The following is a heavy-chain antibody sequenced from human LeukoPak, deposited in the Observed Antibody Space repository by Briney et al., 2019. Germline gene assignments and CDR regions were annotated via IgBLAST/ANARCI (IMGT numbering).Heavy chain of an antibody. J-gene: IGHJ4*02. V-gene: IGHV3-53*01. CDR3: ATSSSWYSGLDY. CDR2: IYGGGST. D-gene: IGHD6-13*01. Sequence: AGDSLRLSCAASGFTVSSNYMSWVRQAPGKGLEWVSIIYGGGSTYYADSVKGRFTMSRDNSKNTLYLQMNSLRAEDTAVYYCATSSSWYSGLDYWGQGTLVTVSS. CDR1: GFTVSSNY.